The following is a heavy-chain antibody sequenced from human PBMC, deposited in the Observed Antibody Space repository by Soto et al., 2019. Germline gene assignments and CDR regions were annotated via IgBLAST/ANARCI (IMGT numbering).Heavy chain of an antibody. CDR3: AKGVIGDGFSVAGFGN. V-gene: IGHV3-23*01. J-gene: IGHJ4*02. CDR1: GFTFTNYA. Sequence: EVHLLESGGGLVQPGGSLRLSCAASGFTFTNYAMSWVRQAPGKGPEWVSGIMHTDGETFYADPVRGRFTISRDISESTVYMRMNSVGAGDTVVYYCAKGVIGDGFSVAGFGNWGQGSLVTVSS. CDR2: IMHTDGET. D-gene: IGHD3-10*01.